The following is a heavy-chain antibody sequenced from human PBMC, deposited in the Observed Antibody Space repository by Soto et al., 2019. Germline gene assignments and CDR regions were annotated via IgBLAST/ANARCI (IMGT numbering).Heavy chain of an antibody. CDR2: ISGSGGST. V-gene: IGHV3-23*01. CDR3: AKDLSGGSCYGPRCTNNWFDP. CDR1: GFTFSSYA. D-gene: IGHD2-15*01. Sequence: EVQLLESGGGLVQPGGSLRLSCAASGFTFSSYAMSWVRQAPGKGLEWVSAISGSGGSTYYADSVKGRFTISRDNSKNTLYLQMNSLRAEDTAVYYCAKDLSGGSCYGPRCTNNWFDPWGQGPLVTVSS. J-gene: IGHJ5*02.